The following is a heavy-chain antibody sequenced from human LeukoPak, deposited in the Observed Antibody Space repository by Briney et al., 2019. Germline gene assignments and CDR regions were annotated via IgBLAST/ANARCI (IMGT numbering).Heavy chain of an antibody. V-gene: IGHV4-59*08. CDR3: AHYGDTTGGHYYDMDV. Sequence: SETLSLTCTVWGDSISRYYWRWIRQPPGKGLEWGGYIYYSGSTNNKPSLKSRVTISVDTSKNQFSLKLNSLTGADTAVYYCAHYGDTTGGHYYDMDVWGKGTTVTVSS. CDR2: IYYSGST. J-gene: IGHJ6*03. CDR1: GDSISRYY. D-gene: IGHD4-17*01.